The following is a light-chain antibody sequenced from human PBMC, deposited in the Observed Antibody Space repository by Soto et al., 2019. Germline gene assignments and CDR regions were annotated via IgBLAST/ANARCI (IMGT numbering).Light chain of an antibody. CDR3: QQYKTYSRT. V-gene: IGKV1-5*03. CDR1: QSISSW. J-gene: IGKJ1*01. CDR2: QAS. Sequence: DIQMTQSPSTLSASVGDRVTITCRASQSISSWLAWYKQKPGKAPELLIYQASTLESGVPSRFSGSGSATEFTLTISSLQPDDFATDYCQQYKTYSRTFGQGTKVDIK.